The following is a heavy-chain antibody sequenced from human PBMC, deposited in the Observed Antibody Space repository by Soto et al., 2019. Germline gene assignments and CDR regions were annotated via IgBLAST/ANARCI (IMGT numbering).Heavy chain of an antibody. V-gene: IGHV3-33*01. CDR1: GFTFSSYG. Sequence: QVQLVESGGGVVQPGRSLRLSCAASGFTFSSYGMHWVRQAPGKGLEWVAVIWFDGSNKYYADSVKGRFTISRDYSKNTLYLQMRRLRAEDTAVYYCAIVGITATTFRGFDYWVQGTLVTVSS. CDR2: IWFDGSNK. D-gene: IGHD1-20*01. J-gene: IGHJ4*02. CDR3: AIVGITATTFRGFDY.